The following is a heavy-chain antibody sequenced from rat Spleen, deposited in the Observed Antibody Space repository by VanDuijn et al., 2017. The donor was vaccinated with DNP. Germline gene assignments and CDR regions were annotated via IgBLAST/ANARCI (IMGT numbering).Heavy chain of an antibody. CDR3: ATETNYYSGDVGYFDY. Sequence: EVQLVESGGGLVQPGRSMKLSCAASGFTFSNYYMAWVRQAPTKGLEWVASIGTSGGSTYYRDSVKGRFTISRDNAKSTLYLQMDSLRSEDTATYYCATETNYYSGDVGYFDYWGQGTSVTVSS. J-gene: IGHJ4*01. CDR1: GFTFSNYY. D-gene: IGHD1-1*01. CDR2: IGTSGGST. V-gene: IGHV5-25*01.